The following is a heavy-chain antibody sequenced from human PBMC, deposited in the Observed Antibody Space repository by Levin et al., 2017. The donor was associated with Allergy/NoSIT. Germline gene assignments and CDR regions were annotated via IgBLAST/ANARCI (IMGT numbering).Heavy chain of an antibody. CDR2: ISAYNGNT. CDR1: GYTFMKYG. CDR3: ARFPTAVTDHPYNYYMDV. D-gene: IGHD1-1*01. V-gene: IGHV1-18*01. J-gene: IGHJ6*03. Sequence: GGSLRLSCQASGYTFMKYGVSWVRQAPGQGLEWMGWISAYNGNTKYAQKFQARVTMTTDTSTSTAYMELRSLRPDDTAMYYCARFPTAVTDHPYNYYMDVWGKGTTVTVSS.